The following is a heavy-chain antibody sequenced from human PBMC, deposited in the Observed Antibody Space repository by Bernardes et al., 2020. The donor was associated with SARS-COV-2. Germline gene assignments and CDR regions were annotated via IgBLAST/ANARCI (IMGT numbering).Heavy chain of an antibody. CDR3: ARGSGNYYFDY. V-gene: IGHV3-74*01. J-gene: IGHJ4*02. D-gene: IGHD1-26*01. Sequence: GGSLRLSCADSGFSFSSYWMHWVRQVPGKGLVWVSRISEDGGSTHYADSVKGRFAIPRDNARNTVYLQMNSLRAEDAAVYYCARGSGNYYFDYWGQGTLLTVSS. CDR2: ISEDGGST. CDR1: GFSFSSYW.